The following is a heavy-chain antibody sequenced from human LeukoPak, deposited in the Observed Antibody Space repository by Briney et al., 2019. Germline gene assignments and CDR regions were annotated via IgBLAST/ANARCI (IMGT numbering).Heavy chain of an antibody. CDR3: AKAMSPTLPHARGSDY. J-gene: IGHJ4*02. D-gene: IGHD3-10*02. V-gene: IGHV3-9*01. CDR1: GFTFDDYA. Sequence: PGGSLRLSCAASGFTFDDYAMHWVRQAPGKGLEGVSGISWNSGSLGYADSVKGRFTISRDNAKNSLYLQMNSLRTEDTALYYCAKAMSPTLPHARGSDYWGQGTLVTVSS. CDR2: ISWNSGSL.